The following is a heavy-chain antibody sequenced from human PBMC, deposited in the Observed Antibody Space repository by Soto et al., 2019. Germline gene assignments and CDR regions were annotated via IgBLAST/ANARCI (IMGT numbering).Heavy chain of an antibody. V-gene: IGHV3-21*01. Sequence: EVPLVESGGGLVKPGGSLRLSCAASGFTFSSYSMSWVRQAPGKGLEWVSSISSSSSYIYYADSVKGRFTISRDNAKNSLYLQMNSLRAEDTAVYYCARIGHYDSSGYLFDYWGQGTLVTVSS. J-gene: IGHJ4*02. CDR2: ISSSSSYI. D-gene: IGHD3-22*01. CDR1: GFTFSSYS. CDR3: ARIGHYDSSGYLFDY.